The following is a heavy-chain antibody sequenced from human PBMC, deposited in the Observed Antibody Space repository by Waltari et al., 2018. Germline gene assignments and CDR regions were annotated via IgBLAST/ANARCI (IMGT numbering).Heavy chain of an antibody. V-gene: IGHV1-69*01. CDR2: IIHIFGTA. Sequence: QVQLVQSGAEVQKPGSSVKVSCKASGGTVSSYAISWVRPAPGQGLEWMGGIIHIFGTANYAQKFQGRVTITADESTSTAYMELSSLRSEDTAVYYCARDDSSSWNLGFDYWGQGTLVTVSS. CDR1: GGTVSSYA. CDR3: ARDDSSSWNLGFDY. J-gene: IGHJ4*02. D-gene: IGHD6-13*01.